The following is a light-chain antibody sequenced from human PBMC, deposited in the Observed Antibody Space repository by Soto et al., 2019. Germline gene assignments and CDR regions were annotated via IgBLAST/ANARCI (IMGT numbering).Light chain of an antibody. CDR1: SSDVGGYNS. Sequence: QSALTQPASVSGSPGQSITISCTGTSSDVGGYNSVCWHQQHPGKAPKLMIYEVRNRPSGVSDRFSASKSGNTASLTISGLQADDEADYYCSSFTSSNTWVFGGGTKLTVL. J-gene: IGLJ3*02. V-gene: IGLV2-14*01. CDR3: SSFTSSNTWV. CDR2: EVR.